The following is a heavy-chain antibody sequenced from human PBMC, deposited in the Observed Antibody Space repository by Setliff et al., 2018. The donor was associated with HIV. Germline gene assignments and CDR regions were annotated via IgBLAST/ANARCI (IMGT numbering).Heavy chain of an antibody. CDR3: ARSLTGGSDAFDI. Sequence: ASVKVSCKASRYTFTSYYMHWVRQAPGQGLEWMGIINPSGGSTSYAQKFQGRVTMTRDTSTITVYMELSSLRSEDTAVYYCARSLTGGSDAFDIWGQGTMVTVSS. V-gene: IGHV1-46*01. D-gene: IGHD5-12*01. CDR2: INPSGGST. J-gene: IGHJ3*02. CDR1: RYTFTSYY.